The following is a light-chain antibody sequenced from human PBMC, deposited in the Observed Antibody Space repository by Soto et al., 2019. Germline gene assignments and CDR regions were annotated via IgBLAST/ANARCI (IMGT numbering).Light chain of an antibody. CDR2: GAS. V-gene: IGKV3-15*01. CDR1: QSISSN. CDR3: QQYNDWPPWT. Sequence: EIVMTQSPATLSVSPGERATLSCRASQSISSNLAWYQQKPGQAPSLLIYGASTRATGIPARFSGSGSGTDFTLTISSLQSEDFAIHYCQQYNDWPPWTFGQGTKVEIK. J-gene: IGKJ1*01.